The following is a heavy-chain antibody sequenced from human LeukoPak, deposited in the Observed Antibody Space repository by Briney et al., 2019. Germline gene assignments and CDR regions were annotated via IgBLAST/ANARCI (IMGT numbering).Heavy chain of an antibody. CDR2: INHSGST. CDR3: ARGWWLRRFDY. D-gene: IGHD5-12*01. Sequence: SETLSLTCAVYGGSFSGYYWSWIRQPSGKGLEWIGEINHSGSTNYNPSLKSRVTISVDTSKNQFSLKLSSVTAADTAVYYCARGWWLRRFDYWGQGTLVTVSS. CDR1: GGSFSGYY. J-gene: IGHJ4*02. V-gene: IGHV4-34*01.